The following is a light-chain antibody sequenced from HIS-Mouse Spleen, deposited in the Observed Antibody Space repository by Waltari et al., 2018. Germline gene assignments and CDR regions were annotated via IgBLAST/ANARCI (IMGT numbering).Light chain of an antibody. CDR3: QVWDSSSDPSYV. CDR1: NIGSKS. Sequence: SYVLTQPPSVSVAPGQTARITCGGNNIGSKSVHWYQQKPGQAPVLVVYDDSDRPSGIPGRFSGSKSGNTATLTISRVEAGDEADYYCQVWDSSSDPSYVFGTGTKVTVL. CDR2: DDS. J-gene: IGLJ1*01. V-gene: IGLV3-21*02.